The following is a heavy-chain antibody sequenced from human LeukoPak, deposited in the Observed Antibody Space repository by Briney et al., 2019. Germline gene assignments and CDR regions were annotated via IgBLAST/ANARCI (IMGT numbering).Heavy chain of an antibody. J-gene: IGHJ5*02. Sequence: ASVKVSCKAFGYTFTSNYMHWVRQAPGQGPEWMGVISPSGGSTTYAQKFQGRVTLTRDMSTSTDYLELSSLRSEDTAVYYCARSEDWFDPWGQGTLVTVSS. CDR2: ISPSGGST. V-gene: IGHV1-46*01. CDR1: GYTFTSNY. CDR3: ARSEDWFDP.